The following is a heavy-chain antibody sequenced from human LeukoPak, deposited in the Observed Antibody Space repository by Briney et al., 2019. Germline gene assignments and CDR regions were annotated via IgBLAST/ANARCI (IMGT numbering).Heavy chain of an antibody. CDR1: GFTFSSYA. D-gene: IGHD3-16*01. CDR2: ISYDGSNK. J-gene: IGHJ4*02. Sequence: GGSLRLSCAASGFTFSSYAMHWVRQAPGKGLEWVAVISYDGSNKYYADSVKGRFTISRGNSKNTLYLQMNSLRAEDTAVYYCARDGPSEGEPHPLYYFDYWGQGTLVTVSS. V-gene: IGHV3-30-3*01. CDR3: ARDGPSEGEPHPLYYFDY.